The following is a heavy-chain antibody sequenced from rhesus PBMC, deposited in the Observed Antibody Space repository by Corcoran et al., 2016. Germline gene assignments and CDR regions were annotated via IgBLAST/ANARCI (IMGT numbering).Heavy chain of an antibody. CDR2: INGNSGST. CDR3: ARNFGWSLGY. CDR1: GGSFSSYW. J-gene: IGHJ4*01. V-gene: IGHV4-80*01. D-gene: IGHD6-37*01. Sequence: QVQLQESGPGLVKPSETLSLTCAVSGGSFSSYWWSWIRQPPGKGLEWIGEINGNSGSTNYNPSLQSRVTISKDASKNQFSLKLSSVTAADTAVYYCARNFGWSLGYWGQGVLVTVSS.